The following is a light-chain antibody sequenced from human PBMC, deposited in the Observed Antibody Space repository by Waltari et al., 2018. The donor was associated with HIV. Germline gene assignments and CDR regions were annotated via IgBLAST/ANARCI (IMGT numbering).Light chain of an antibody. Sequence: DIQMTQSPSTLPACVGARITITCRASQSIATWLPWYQQKPGKAPNLLIYRASSLETGVPSRFSGSGSGTEFTLTISSLQPEDFATYYCQQYNTSSPWTFGQGTKVDI. CDR3: QQYNTSSPWT. CDR1: QSIATW. CDR2: RAS. V-gene: IGKV1-5*03. J-gene: IGKJ1*01.